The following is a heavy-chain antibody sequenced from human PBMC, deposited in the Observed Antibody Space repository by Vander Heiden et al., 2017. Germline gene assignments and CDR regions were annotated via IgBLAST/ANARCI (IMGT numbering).Heavy chain of an antibody. CDR3: ARVRFCGGDCYYFDY. Sequence: QVQLVQSGAEVKKLGSSVKVSCKASGATFSSYAISWVRQAPGQGLEWMGGIIPIFGTANYAQKFQGRVTITADESTSTAYMELSSLRSEDTAVYYCARVRFCGGDCYYFDYWGQGTLVTVSS. CDR1: GATFSSYA. V-gene: IGHV1-69*01. D-gene: IGHD2-21*02. CDR2: IIPIFGTA. J-gene: IGHJ4*02.